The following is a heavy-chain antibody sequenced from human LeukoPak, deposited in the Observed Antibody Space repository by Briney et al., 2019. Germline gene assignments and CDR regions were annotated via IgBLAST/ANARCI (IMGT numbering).Heavy chain of an antibody. CDR1: GFTFSSYG. CDR3: ASSVGYYDSSGYPYFDY. J-gene: IGHJ4*02. Sequence: GGSLRLSCAASGFTFSSYGMHWVRQAPGKGLEWVSVIYSGGSTYYADSVKGRFTISRDNSKNTLYLQMNSLRAEDTAVYYCASSVGYYDSSGYPYFDYWGQGTLVTVSS. CDR2: IYSGGST. D-gene: IGHD3-22*01. V-gene: IGHV3-53*01.